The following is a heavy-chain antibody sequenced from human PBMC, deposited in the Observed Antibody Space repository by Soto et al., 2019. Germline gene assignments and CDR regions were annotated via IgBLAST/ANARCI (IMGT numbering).Heavy chain of an antibody. D-gene: IGHD6-25*01. CDR1: GGSISSSTYY. CDR2: IYYTGST. V-gene: IGHV4-39*01. Sequence: QLQLQESGPGLVKPSETLSLTCTVSGGSISSSTYYWGWIRQPPGKGLEWIGGIYYTGSTYYNPSLESRLTISVDTSKNQFSLRMNALTAADTAVYHCTRVLAARVDHWCLGTQVTVSS. CDR3: TRVLAARVDH. J-gene: IGHJ4*02.